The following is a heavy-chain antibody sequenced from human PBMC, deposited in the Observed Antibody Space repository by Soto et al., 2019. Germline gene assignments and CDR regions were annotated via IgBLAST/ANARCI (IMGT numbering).Heavy chain of an antibody. V-gene: IGHV3-30*03. CDR1: GFTFSSYY. J-gene: IGHJ5*02. CDR3: ATVGLGVSSGYYTANWFDP. CDR2: ITSDGGNK. D-gene: IGHD3-3*01. Sequence: PGGSLRLSCAASGFTFSSYYMHWVRQAPGKGLEWAAAITSDGGNKVYGDSAKGRFTISRDNSKNTVDLQMNSLRVEDTGIYYCATVGLGVSSGYYTANWFDPWGQGTLVTVSS.